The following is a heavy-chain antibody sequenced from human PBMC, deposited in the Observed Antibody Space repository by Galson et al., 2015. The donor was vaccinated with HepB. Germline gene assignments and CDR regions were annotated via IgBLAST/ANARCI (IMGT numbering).Heavy chain of an antibody. Sequence: QSGAEVKKPGASVKVSCKASGYRLTTYGLNWVRQAPGQGLEWMGWISPYNDDTKYAQEIQGRVTMTTDTSTSTAYMELRNLKSDDTAVYYCARDYVVSTKNYFDPWGQGTLVTVSS. D-gene: IGHD5/OR15-5a*01. CDR2: ISPYNDDT. V-gene: IGHV1-18*01. CDR3: ARDYVVSTKNYFDP. J-gene: IGHJ5*02. CDR1: GYRLTTYG.